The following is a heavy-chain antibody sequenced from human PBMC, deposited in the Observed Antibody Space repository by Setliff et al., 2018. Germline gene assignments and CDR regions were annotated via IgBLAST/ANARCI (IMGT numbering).Heavy chain of an antibody. D-gene: IGHD4-17*01. J-gene: IGHJ3*02. CDR3: ARESQGLRGFDI. Sequence: LTCTVPGGSISSGGYYWSWIRQHPGKGLEWIGYIYYSGSTYYNPSLKSRVTISVDTSKNQFSLKLSSVTAADTAVYYCARESQGLRGFDIWGQGTMVTVSS. V-gene: IGHV4-31*03. CDR1: GGSISSGGYY. CDR2: IYYSGST.